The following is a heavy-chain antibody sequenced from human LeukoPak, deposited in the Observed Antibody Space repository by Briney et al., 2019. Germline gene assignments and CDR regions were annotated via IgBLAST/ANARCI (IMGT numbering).Heavy chain of an antibody. D-gene: IGHD3-10*01. Sequence: RASVKVSCKASGGTFSSYAISWVRQAPGQGLEWMGGIIPIFGTANYAQKLQGRVTMTTDTSTSTAYMELRSLRSDDTAVYYCARAGTPYGSGEGKMLDIWGQGTMVTVSS. CDR3: ARAGTPYGSGEGKMLDI. CDR1: GGTFSSYA. J-gene: IGHJ3*02. V-gene: IGHV1-69*05. CDR2: IIPIFGTA.